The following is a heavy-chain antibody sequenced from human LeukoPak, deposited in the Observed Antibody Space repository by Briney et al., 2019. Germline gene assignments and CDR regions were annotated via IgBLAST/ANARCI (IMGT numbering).Heavy chain of an antibody. D-gene: IGHD2-15*01. J-gene: IGHJ6*02. CDR1: GYTFTSYY. CDR2: INPSGGST. V-gene: IGHV1-46*01. Sequence: ASVKVSCKASGYTFTSYYMHWARQAPGQGLEWMGIINPSGGSTSYAQKFQGRVTMTRDTSTSTVYMELSSLRSEDTAVYYCAREGVIVVVVAASQRPPAGMDVWGQGTTVTVSS. CDR3: AREGVIVVVVAASQRPPAGMDV.